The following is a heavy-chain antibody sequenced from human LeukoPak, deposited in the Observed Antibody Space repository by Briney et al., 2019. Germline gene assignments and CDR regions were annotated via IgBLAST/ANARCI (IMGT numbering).Heavy chain of an antibody. CDR1: GFTFSSYE. CDR2: ISSGGSII. V-gene: IGHV3-48*03. D-gene: IGHD2-2*02. Sequence: GGSLRLSCAASGFTFSSYEMNWVRQAPGKGLEGVSYISSGGSIIYYADSVKGRFTISRDNAKNSLSLQMNSLRAEDTAVYYCARPYCSSTSCYTGWFDPWGQGTLVTVSS. J-gene: IGHJ5*02. CDR3: ARPYCSSTSCYTGWFDP.